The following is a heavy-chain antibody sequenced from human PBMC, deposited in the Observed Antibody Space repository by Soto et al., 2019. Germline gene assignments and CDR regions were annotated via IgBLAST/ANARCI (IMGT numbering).Heavy chain of an antibody. CDR3: VTENDYYLHFAY. J-gene: IGHJ4*02. D-gene: IGHD3-22*01. V-gene: IGHV3-15*07. Sequence: GGSLRLSCAASGFAIRNGWMSWVRQVPGKGLEWVGRIKSEIDGGTTVYAAAVKGRFTISRDDSENTLFLHMDSLTTEDSAVYYCVTENDYYLHFAYWGQGTVVTVSS. CDR1: GFAIRNGW. CDR2: IKSEIDGGTT.